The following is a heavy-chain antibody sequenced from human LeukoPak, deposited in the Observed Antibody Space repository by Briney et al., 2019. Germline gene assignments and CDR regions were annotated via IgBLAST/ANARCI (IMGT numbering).Heavy chain of an antibody. CDR1: RFTFSSYE. J-gene: IGHJ4*02. CDR3: ANDLGWIQLNLG. CDR2: STGHGYTP. Sequence: PGWSLTLSCAASRFTFSSYEMNWLRQAPPKGRDGVSGSTGHGYTPYYADSVKGRFTISRDNSRNTVYLQMNSLRAEDTAVYYCANDLGWIQLNLGRGQGTLVTVSS. V-gene: IGHV3-23*01. D-gene: IGHD5-18*01.